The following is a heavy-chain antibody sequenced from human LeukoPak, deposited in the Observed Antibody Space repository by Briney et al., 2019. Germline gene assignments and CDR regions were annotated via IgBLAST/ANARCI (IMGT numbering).Heavy chain of an antibody. CDR3: ARGKVSYDILTGYYSLDY. V-gene: IGHV1-69*13. CDR2: IIPIFGTA. D-gene: IGHD3-9*01. Sequence: VASVKVSCKASGGTFSSYAISWARQAPGQGLEWMGGIIPIFGTANYAQKFQGRVTITADESTSTAYMELSSLRSEDTAVYYCARGKVSYDILTGYYSLDYWGQGTLVTVSS. J-gene: IGHJ4*02. CDR1: GGTFSSYA.